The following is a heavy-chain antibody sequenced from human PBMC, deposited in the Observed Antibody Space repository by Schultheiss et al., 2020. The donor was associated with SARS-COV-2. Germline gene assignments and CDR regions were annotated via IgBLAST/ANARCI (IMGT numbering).Heavy chain of an antibody. CDR3: ARGGYCSGGSCYSTLERRVDFDY. CDR2: ISSSSSYI. D-gene: IGHD2-15*01. J-gene: IGHJ4*02. CDR1: GFTFSSYS. V-gene: IGHV3-21*01. Sequence: GESLKISCAASGFTFSSYSMNWVRQAPGKGLEWVSSISSSSSYIYYADSVKGRFTISRDNAKNSLYLQMNSLRAEDTAVYYCARGGYCSGGSCYSTLERRVDFDYWGQGTLVTVSS.